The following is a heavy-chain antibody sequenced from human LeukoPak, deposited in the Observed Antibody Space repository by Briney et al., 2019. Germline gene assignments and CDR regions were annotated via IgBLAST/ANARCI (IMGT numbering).Heavy chain of an antibody. CDR1: GFTFSSYE. V-gene: IGHV3-48*03. D-gene: IGHD6-13*01. CDR3: AKVTAQLVQS. Sequence: PGGSLRLSCAASGFTFSSYEMNWVRQAPGKGLEWVSYISSSGSSIYYADSVKGRFTISRDNAKNSLYLQMNSLRAEDTAVYYCAKVTAQLVQSWGQGTLVTVSS. J-gene: IGHJ5*02. CDR2: ISSSGSSI.